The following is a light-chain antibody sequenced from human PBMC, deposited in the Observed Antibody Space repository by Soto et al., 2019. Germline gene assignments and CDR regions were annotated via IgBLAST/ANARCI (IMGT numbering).Light chain of an antibody. CDR2: GAS. CDR1: QSVSSY. J-gene: IGKJ1*01. V-gene: IGKV3-20*01. CDR3: QQYGSSPWR. Sequence: EIVMTQSPATLSVSPGERATLSCSASQSVSSYLAWYQQKPGQAPRLLIYGASSRATGIPDRFSGSGSGTDFTLTISRLEPEDFAVYYCQQYGSSPWRFGQGTKVDIK.